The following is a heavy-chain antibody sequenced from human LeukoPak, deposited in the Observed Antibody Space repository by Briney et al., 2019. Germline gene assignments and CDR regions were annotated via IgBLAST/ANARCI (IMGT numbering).Heavy chain of an antibody. CDR1: GYSISSGYY. CDR2: IYHSGST. J-gene: IGHJ4*02. V-gene: IGHV4-38-2*02. CDR3: ARDPSGYSYGHLDY. Sequence: SETLSLTCTVSGYSISSGYYWGWIRQPPGKGLEWIGSIYHSGSTYYNPSLKSRVTISVDTSKNQFSLKLSSVTAADSAVYYCARDPSGYSYGHLDYWGQGTLVTVSS. D-gene: IGHD5-18*01.